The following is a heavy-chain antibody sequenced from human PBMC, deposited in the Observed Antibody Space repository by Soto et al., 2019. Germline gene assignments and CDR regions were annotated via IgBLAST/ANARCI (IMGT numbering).Heavy chain of an antibody. D-gene: IGHD3-22*01. CDR3: ARGNDTSAHFHAFFEQ. V-gene: IGHV3-30-3*01. CDR2: ISYDGNIE. J-gene: IGHJ4*02. Sequence: QVQLVESGGGVVQPGRSLRLSCVVSGFTLSSSPMHWVRQAPGKGLEWVSMISYDGNIEKYAASVKGRFTISRDTSKNTLYLEMNSLRPEDTAVYYCARGNDTSAHFHAFFEQWGQGILVTVSS. CDR1: GFTLSSSP.